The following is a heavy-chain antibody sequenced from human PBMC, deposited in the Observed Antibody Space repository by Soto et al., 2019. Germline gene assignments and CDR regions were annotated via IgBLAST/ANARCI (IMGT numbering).Heavy chain of an antibody. V-gene: IGHV1-24*01. D-gene: IGHD3-9*01. CDR2: FDPEDGET. CDR1: GYTLTELS. CDR3: ASAVFRYFDWLFPQTRPFDY. J-gene: IGHJ4*02. Sequence: ASVKVSCKVSGYTLTELSMHWVRQAPGKGLEWMGGFDPEDGETIYAQKFQGRVTMTEDTSTDTAYMELSSLRSEDTAVYYCASAVFRYFDWLFPQTRPFDYWGQGTLVTVSS.